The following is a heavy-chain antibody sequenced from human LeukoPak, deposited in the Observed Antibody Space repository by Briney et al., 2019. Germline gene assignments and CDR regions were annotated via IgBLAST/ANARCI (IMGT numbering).Heavy chain of an antibody. CDR2: IYYSGST. CDR3: ARESYGWGGEYFDY. D-gene: IGHD3-10*01. V-gene: IGHV4-59*01. CDR1: GGSISSYY. Sequence: SETLSLTCTVSGGSISSYYWSWIRQPPGKGLEWIGYIYYSGSTNYYPSLKSRVTISVDTSKTHFPLKLRSVTAADTAVYYCARESYGWGGEYFDYWGQGTLVTVSS. J-gene: IGHJ4*02.